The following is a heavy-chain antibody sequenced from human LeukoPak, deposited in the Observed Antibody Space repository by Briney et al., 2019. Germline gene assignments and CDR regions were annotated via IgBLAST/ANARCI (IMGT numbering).Heavy chain of an antibody. V-gene: IGHV3-30*03. D-gene: IGHD3-22*01. CDR2: ISYDGSNK. CDR3: ARGRFLYDNTGYSSFYH. CDR1: GFTFSSYG. J-gene: IGHJ4*02. Sequence: GGSLRLSCAASGFTFSSYGMHWVRQAPGKGLEWVAVISYDGSNKYYADSVKGRFTISRDNSKNTLYLQMNSLRAEDTAVYYCARGRFLYDNTGYSSFYHWGQGALVTVSS.